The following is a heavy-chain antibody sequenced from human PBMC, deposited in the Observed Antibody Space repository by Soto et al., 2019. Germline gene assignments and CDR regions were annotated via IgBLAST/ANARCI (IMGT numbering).Heavy chain of an antibody. CDR1: GGSFSGYY. CDR3: ARGRQQLSYYYYYMDV. D-gene: IGHD6-13*01. V-gene: IGHV4-34*01. J-gene: IGHJ6*03. CDR2: INHSGST. Sequence: SETLSLTCAVYGGSFSGYYWSWIRQPPGKGLEWIGEINHSGSTNYNPSLKSRVTISVDTSKNQFSLKLSSVTAADTAVYYCARGRQQLSYYYYYMDVWGKGTTVTVSS.